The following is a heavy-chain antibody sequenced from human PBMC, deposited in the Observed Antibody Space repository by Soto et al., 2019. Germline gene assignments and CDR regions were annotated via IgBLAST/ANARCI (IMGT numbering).Heavy chain of an antibody. CDR3: STQTFGSNAFFAT. D-gene: IGHD3-10*01. V-gene: IGHV4-31*03. CDR1: GVSIISGGYY. Sequence: SETLSLTCTVSGVSIISGGYYWILIRQHPGKGLEWIGYIYYSGSTYYNPSLKSRVTISVDTSKNQFSLKLSSVTAADTAVYYWSTQTFGSNAFFATWGQGALVPVAS. J-gene: IGHJ5*02. CDR2: IYYSGST.